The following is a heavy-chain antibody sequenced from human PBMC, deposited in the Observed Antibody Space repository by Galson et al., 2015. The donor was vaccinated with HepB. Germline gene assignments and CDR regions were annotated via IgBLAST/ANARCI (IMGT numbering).Heavy chain of an antibody. CDR1: GFTFSSSS. CDR2: ITSSSSYI. J-gene: IGHJ6*03. CDR3: ARAGIAVAGPGIGETDYMDV. V-gene: IGHV3-21*01. Sequence: SLRLSCAASGFTFSSSSMNWVRQAPGKGLEWVSSITSSSSYIYYADSVKGRFTISRDNAKNSLYLQMNSLRAEDTAVYYCARAGIAVAGPGIGETDYMDVWGKGTTVTVSS. D-gene: IGHD6-19*01.